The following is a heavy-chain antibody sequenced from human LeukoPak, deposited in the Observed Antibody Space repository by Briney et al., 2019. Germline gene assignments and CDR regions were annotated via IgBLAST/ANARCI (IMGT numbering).Heavy chain of an antibody. CDR3: AKDQRRWAFDY. CDR2: IKSKTDGGTT. V-gene: IGHV3-15*01. J-gene: IGHJ4*02. CDR1: GFTFSNAW. D-gene: IGHD4-23*01. Sequence: GGSLRLSCAASGFTFSNAWMSRVRQAPGKGLEWVGRIKSKTDGGTTDYAAPVKGRFTISRDDSKNTLYLQMNSLRAEDTAVYYCAKDQRRWAFDYWGQGTLVTVSS.